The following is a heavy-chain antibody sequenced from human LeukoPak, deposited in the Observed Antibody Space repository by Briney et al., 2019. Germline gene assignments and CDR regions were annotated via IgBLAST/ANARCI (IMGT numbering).Heavy chain of an antibody. Sequence: SETLSLTCAVYGGSFSGYYWSWIRQPPGKGLEWIGEINHSGSTNYNPSLKSRVTISVDTSKNQFSLKLSSVTAADTAVYYCARGGGSGYYYSDAFDIWGQGTMVTVSS. CDR1: GGSFSGYY. D-gene: IGHD3-22*01. CDR3: ARGGGSGYYYSDAFDI. J-gene: IGHJ3*02. CDR2: INHSGST. V-gene: IGHV4-34*01.